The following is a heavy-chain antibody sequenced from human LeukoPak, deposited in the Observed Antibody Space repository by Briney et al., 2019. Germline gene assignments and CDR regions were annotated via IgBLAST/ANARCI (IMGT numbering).Heavy chain of an antibody. CDR3: ARDCDILTGYYNFFDY. D-gene: IGHD3-9*01. CDR1: GFTFSTYS. CDR2: ISSRSTTI. J-gene: IGHJ4*02. Sequence: GGSLRFSCAASGFTFSTYSMNWVRQAPGKGLEWVSYISSRSTTIYYADSVKGRFTISRDNAKNSLDLQMNSLRAEDTAVYYCARDCDILTGYYNFFDYWGQGTLVTVSS. V-gene: IGHV3-48*01.